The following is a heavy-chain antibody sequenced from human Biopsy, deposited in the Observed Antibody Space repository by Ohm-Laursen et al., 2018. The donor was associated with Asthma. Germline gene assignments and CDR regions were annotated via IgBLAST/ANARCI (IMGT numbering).Heavy chain of an antibody. CDR1: GYTFNSAG. D-gene: IGHD3-10*01. J-gene: IGHJ6*02. V-gene: IGHV1-18*01. CDR2: IRVYNGNT. Sequence: GASVKVSCKPSGYTFNSAGITWVRQAPGQGLEWMGWIRVYNGNTKVAQKLQDRVTMITDTSTSTAYMELRSLRSDDTAVYFCARAVDYSHYYGIDVWGQGTTVTVS. CDR3: ARAVDYSHYYGIDV.